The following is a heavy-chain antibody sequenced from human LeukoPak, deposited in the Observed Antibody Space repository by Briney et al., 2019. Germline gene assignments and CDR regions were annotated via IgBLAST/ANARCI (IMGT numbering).Heavy chain of an antibody. Sequence: SGGSLILSCAASGFTFSSYGMHWVRQAPGKGLEWVAFIRYDGSNKYYADSVKGRFTISRDNSKNTLYLQMNSLRAEDTAVYYCAKGAYDILTEDVWGKGTTVTVSS. CDR1: GFTFSSYG. J-gene: IGHJ6*04. V-gene: IGHV3-30*02. CDR3: AKGAYDILTEDV. CDR2: IRYDGSNK. D-gene: IGHD3-9*01.